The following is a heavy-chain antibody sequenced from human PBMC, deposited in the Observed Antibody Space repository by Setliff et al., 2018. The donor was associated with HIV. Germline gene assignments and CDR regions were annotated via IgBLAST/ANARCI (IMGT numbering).Heavy chain of an antibody. D-gene: IGHD3-3*01. Sequence: SETLSLTCIVSGASISSGGHYWSWIRQQPGKGLEWIGYIHYTGSHFYNPSLMSRVTISVDKSKNQISLRLNSMTAADTAVYFCAPGEGVASTYYHDWGQGTQVTV. J-gene: IGHJ4*01. V-gene: IGHV4-31*02. CDR2: IHYTGSH. CDR3: APGEGVASTYYHD. CDR1: GASISSGGHY.